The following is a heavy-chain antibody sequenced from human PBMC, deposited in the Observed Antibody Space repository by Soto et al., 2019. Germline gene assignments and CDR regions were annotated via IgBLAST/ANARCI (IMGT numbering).Heavy chain of an antibody. D-gene: IGHD2-15*01. CDR2: ISSSGSTI. J-gene: IGHJ6*02. V-gene: IGHV3-11*01. Sequence: GSLRLSCAASGFTFGDYYMSWIRQAPGKGLEWVSYISSSGSTIYYADSVKGRFTISRDNAKNSLYLQMNSLRAEDTAVYYCASCSGGSKGLPYYYYGMDVWGQGTTVTVSS. CDR3: ASCSGGSKGLPYYYYGMDV. CDR1: GFTFGDYY.